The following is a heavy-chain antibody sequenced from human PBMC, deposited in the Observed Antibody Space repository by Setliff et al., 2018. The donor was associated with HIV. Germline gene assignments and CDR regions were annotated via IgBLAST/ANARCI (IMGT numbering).Heavy chain of an antibody. J-gene: IGHJ3*02. V-gene: IGHV4-39*07. CDR3: ARRNSGWYDAFDI. CDR2: IYYSGST. CDR1: GDSISSSSYY. D-gene: IGHD6-19*01. Sequence: PSETLSLTCSVSGDSISSSSYYWGWIRQPPGKGLEWIGSIYYSGSTYYNPSLKSRVTISVDTSKNQFSLKLSSVTAADTAVYHCARRNSGWYDAFDIWGQGTMVTVSS.